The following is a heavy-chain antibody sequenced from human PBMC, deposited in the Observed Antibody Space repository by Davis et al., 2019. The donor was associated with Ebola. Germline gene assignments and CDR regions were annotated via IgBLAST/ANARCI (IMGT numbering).Heavy chain of an antibody. D-gene: IGHD6-19*01. CDR2: ISASGGHT. Sequence: GESLKISCAASGFTFSNYDMSWVRQVPGKGLEWVSTISASGGHTHYSDSVKGRFTISRDNSKNTLYLQMNSLRAEDTAVYYCATTSYLAVAGRPLQHWGQGTLVTVSS. CDR1: GFTFSNYD. V-gene: IGHV3-23*01. CDR3: ATTSYLAVAGRPLQH. J-gene: IGHJ1*01.